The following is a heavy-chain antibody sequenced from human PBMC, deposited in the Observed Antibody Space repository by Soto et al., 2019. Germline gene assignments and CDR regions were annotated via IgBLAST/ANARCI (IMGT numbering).Heavy chain of an antibody. D-gene: IGHD3-22*01. CDR2: IYYSGST. J-gene: IGHJ4*02. CDR3: AGLLYYYDSSGWPNFDY. CDR1: GGSSSSGGDY. Sequence: SETLCLTCTVAGGSSSSGGDYWSWIRQQPKKSLECIVYIYYSGSTYYNPSLKSRVTISVDTSKNQFSLKLSSVTAADTAVYFCAGLLYYYDSSGWPNFDYWGQGTLVPVSS. V-gene: IGHV4-31*03.